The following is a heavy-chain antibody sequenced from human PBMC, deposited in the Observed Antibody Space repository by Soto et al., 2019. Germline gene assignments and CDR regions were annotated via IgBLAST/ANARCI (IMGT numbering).Heavy chain of an antibody. CDR2: INTDGSIT. J-gene: IGHJ4*02. V-gene: IGHV3-74*01. Sequence: ETLSLTCTVSGGSISSGDYYWSWVRQAPGKGLVWVSRINTDGSITDYADSVKGRFTVSRDNPKNTLYLQMNSLRAEDTAVYYCARDTDGLHYWGQGTLVTVSS. CDR3: ARDTDGLHY. CDR1: GGSISSGDYY.